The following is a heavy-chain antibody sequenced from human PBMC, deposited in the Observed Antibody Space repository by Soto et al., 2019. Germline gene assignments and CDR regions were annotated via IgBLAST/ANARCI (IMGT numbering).Heavy chain of an antibody. D-gene: IGHD6-19*01. CDR2: FDLVNSAA. Sequence: PGESLKISCQGLGYSFTTNCIGWVRHVPGKGLEWVGIFDLVNSAARYSPSFQVRVVISADNSVRTADLQWSSLKASDPAVYYCARRTYISGWRNYFDSWGQGTLVTV. V-gene: IGHV5-51*01. J-gene: IGHJ4*02. CDR3: ARRTYISGWRNYFDS. CDR1: GYSFTTNC.